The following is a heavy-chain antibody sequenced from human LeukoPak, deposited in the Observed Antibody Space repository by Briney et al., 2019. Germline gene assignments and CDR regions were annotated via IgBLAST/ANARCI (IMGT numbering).Heavy chain of an antibody. V-gene: IGHV4-39*01. Sequence: SETLSLTCTVSGGSISSSSYYWGWIRQPPGMGREGIGSIFYSGRTYYNPSLKSRVTISVDTSKNQFSLRLSSVTAGDTAVYYCARQRGSGWDFDSWGQGTLVTVSS. CDR2: IFYSGRT. D-gene: IGHD6-19*01. CDR1: GGSISSSSYY. J-gene: IGHJ4*02. CDR3: ARQRGSGWDFDS.